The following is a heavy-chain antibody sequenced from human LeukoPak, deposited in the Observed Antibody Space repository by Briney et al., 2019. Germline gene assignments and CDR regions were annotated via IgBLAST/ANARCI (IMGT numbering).Heavy chain of an antibody. J-gene: IGHJ6*02. CDR3: ARVVKRSPYYYYGMDV. Sequence: SETLSLTCTVSGGSISSYYWSWIRRPPGKGLEWIGYIYYSGSTNYNPSLKSRVTISVDTSKNQFSLKLSSVTAADTAVYYCARVVKRSPYYYYGMDVWGQGTTVTVSS. CDR1: GGSISSYY. CDR2: IYYSGST. D-gene: IGHD5-24*01. V-gene: IGHV4-59*01.